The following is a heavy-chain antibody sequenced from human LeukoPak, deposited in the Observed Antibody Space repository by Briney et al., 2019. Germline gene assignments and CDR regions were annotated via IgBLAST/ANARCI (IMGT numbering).Heavy chain of an antibody. V-gene: IGHV3-20*04. CDR3: ARIYSSSSSRGAFDI. D-gene: IGHD6-6*01. CDR1: GFTFDDHG. Sequence: GALRLSCAASGFTFDDHGMSWVRQVPGKGLEWVSGINWNGGSTGYADSVKGRFTISRDNAKNSLYLEMNSLRAEDTAVYYCARIYSSSSSRGAFDIWGQGTMVTVSS. J-gene: IGHJ3*02. CDR2: INWNGGST.